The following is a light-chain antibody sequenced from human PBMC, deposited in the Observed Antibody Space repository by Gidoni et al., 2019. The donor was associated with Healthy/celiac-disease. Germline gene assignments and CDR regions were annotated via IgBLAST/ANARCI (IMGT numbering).Light chain of an antibody. J-gene: IGKJ2*01. CDR1: QSISSW. CDR3: QQYNSYPYT. Sequence: DIQMTQSPSTLSASVGDRVTITCRASQSISSWLAWYQQRPGKAPKVLIYDASSLESGVPPMFSGSGSGTEFTLTISSLQPDDFATYYCQQYNSYPYTFGQGTKLEIK. CDR2: DAS. V-gene: IGKV1-5*01.